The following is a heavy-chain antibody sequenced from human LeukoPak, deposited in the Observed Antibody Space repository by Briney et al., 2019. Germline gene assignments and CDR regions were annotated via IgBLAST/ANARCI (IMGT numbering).Heavy chain of an antibody. Sequence: PGGSLRLSCAASGFTFSSYAMNWVRQAPGKGLEWVSAISGSGGSAYYADSVKGRFTISRDNSKNTLYLQMNSLRAADTAVYYCAKDSRGSYYYAYFQHWGQGTLVTVSS. CDR1: GFTFSSYA. V-gene: IGHV3-23*01. CDR2: ISGSGGSA. J-gene: IGHJ1*01. D-gene: IGHD1-26*01. CDR3: AKDSRGSYYYAYFQH.